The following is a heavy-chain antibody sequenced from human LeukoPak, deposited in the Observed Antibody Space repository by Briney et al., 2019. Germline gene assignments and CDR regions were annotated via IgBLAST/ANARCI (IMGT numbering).Heavy chain of an antibody. J-gene: IGHJ5*02. Sequence: PGRSLRLSCAASGFTFDDYAMHWVRQAPGKGLEWVSGISWNSGSIGHADSVKGRFTISRDNAKNSLYLQMNSLRAEDTALYYCAKGGHGDYGWFDPWGQGTLVTVSS. CDR3: AKGGHGDYGWFDP. D-gene: IGHD4-17*01. V-gene: IGHV3-9*01. CDR2: ISWNSGSI. CDR1: GFTFDDYA.